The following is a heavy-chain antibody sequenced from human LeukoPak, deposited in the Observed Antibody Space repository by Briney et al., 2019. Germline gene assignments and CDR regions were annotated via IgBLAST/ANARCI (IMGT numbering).Heavy chain of an antibody. CDR3: ARAMSIAARLQTIFDY. D-gene: IGHD6-6*01. CDR1: GYTFTGYY. Sequence: ASVKVSCKASGYTFTGYYMHWVRQAPGQGLEWMGWIKPNSGGTNYAQKFQGRVTMTRDTSISTAYMELSRLRSDDTAVYYSARAMSIAARLQTIFDYWGQGTLVTVSS. J-gene: IGHJ4*02. CDR2: IKPNSGGT. V-gene: IGHV1-2*02.